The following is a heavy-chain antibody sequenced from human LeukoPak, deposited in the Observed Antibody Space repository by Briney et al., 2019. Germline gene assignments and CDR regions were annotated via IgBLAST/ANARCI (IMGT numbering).Heavy chain of an antibody. Sequence: SETLSLTCTVSGGSISSYYWSWIRQPPGKGLEWIGEINHSGSTNYNPSLKSRVTISVDTSKNQFSLKLSSVTAADTAVYYCARRVRYSSGWYRGYFDYWGQGTLVTVSS. CDR3: ARRVRYSSGWYRGYFDY. CDR1: GGSISSYY. J-gene: IGHJ4*02. V-gene: IGHV4-34*01. CDR2: INHSGST. D-gene: IGHD6-19*01.